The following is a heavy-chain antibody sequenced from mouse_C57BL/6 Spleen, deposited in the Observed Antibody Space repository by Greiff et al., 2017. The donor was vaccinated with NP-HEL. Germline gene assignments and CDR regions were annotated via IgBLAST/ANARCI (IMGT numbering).Heavy chain of an antibody. J-gene: IGHJ4*01. V-gene: IGHV1-22*01. D-gene: IGHD1-1*01. CDR1: GYTFTDYY. Sequence: VQLQQSGPELVKPGASVKMSCKASGYTFTDYYMHWVKQSHGKSLEWIGYINPNNGGTSYNQKFKGKATLTVNKSSSTAYMELRSLTSEDSAVYYCARAFYYYGTYYYAMDYWGQGTSVTVSS. CDR2: INPNNGGT. CDR3: ARAFYYYGTYYYAMDY.